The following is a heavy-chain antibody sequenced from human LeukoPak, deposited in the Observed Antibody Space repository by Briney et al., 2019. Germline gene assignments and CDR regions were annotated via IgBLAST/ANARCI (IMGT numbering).Heavy chain of an antibody. D-gene: IGHD5-24*01. J-gene: IGHJ4*02. V-gene: IGHV3-7*03. CDR1: GFTFSIYW. CDR2: IKEDGSEK. Sequence: GGSLRLSCAASGFTFSIYWMSWVRQAPGKGLEWVANIKEDGSEKYYVDSVKGRFTISRDNAKNSLYLQMNSLRAEDTAVYYCARDARRWLQLRNEDFGYWGQGTLVTVSS. CDR3: ARDARRWLQLRNEDFGY.